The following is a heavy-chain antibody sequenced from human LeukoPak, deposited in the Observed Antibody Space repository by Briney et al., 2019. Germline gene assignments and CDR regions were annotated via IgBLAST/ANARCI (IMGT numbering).Heavy chain of an antibody. D-gene: IGHD4-17*01. CDR1: GFSFNNYN. J-gene: IGHJ6*03. V-gene: IGHV3-21*01. CDR2: ITSGSSHI. CDR3: ARDHYDYGDYPHYYYYYYMDV. Sequence: GGSLRLSCAASGFSFNNYNMNWVRQTPGQGLEWVSSITSGSSHIYYADSVKGRFTISRDNAKSSLYLQMNSLRTEDTAVYYCARDHYDYGDYPHYYYYYYMDVWGKGTTATISS.